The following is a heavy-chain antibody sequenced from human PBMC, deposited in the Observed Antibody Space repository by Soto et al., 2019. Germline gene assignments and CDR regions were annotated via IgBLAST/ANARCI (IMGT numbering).Heavy chain of an antibody. J-gene: IGHJ6*03. CDR2: MNPNSGNT. CDR3: ARMYSSSSLYYYYYYYMDV. CDR1: GYTFTSYD. V-gene: IGHV1-8*01. D-gene: IGHD6-6*01. Sequence: ASVKVSCKASGYTFTSYDINWVRQAPGQRLDWMGWMNPNSGNTGYAQKFQGRVTMTRNTSISTAYMELSSLRSEDTAVYYCARMYSSSSLYYYYYYYMDVWGKGTTVTVSS.